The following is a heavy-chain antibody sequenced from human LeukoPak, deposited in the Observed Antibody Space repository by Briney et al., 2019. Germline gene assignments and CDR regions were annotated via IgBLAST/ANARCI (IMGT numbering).Heavy chain of an antibody. J-gene: IGHJ4*02. V-gene: IGHV4-38-2*01. CDR2: IYHSGST. CDR3: ARQTSYYSGSGSYYPGYYFDY. Sequence: SETLSLSCAVSGYSINSGYYWGWIRQPPGKGLEWIGIIYHSGSTYYNPSLRSRVTISVDTSTNQFSLKLSSVTAADTAVYYCARQTSYYSGSGSYYPGYYFDYWGQGTLVTVSS. CDR1: GYSINSGYY. D-gene: IGHD3-10*01.